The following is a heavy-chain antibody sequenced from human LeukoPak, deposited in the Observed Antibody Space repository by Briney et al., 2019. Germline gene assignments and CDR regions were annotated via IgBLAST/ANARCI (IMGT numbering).Heavy chain of an antibody. CDR3: ARGGPSYYDSSGSDY. J-gene: IGHJ4*02. CDR2: IYYSGST. V-gene: IGHV4-59*01. D-gene: IGHD3-22*01. Sequence: SETLSLTCTVSGGSISGYYWSWIRQPPGKGLEWIGYIYYSGSTNYNPSLKSRITISVDTSRKQLSLKLSTVTAADTAIYYCARGGPSYYDSSGSDYWGQGTLVTVSP. CDR1: GGSISGYY.